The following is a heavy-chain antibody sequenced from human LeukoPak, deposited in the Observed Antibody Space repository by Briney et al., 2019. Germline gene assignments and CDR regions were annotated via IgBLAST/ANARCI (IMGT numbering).Heavy chain of an antibody. CDR2: ISGSGGST. V-gene: IGHV3-23*01. CDR3: AKLGSAMVLYYFDY. Sequence: GASLRLSCAASGFTFSSYAMSWVRQAPGKGLEWVSAISGSGGSTYYAGSVKGRFTISRDNSKNTLYLQMNSLRAEDTAVYYCAKLGSAMVLYYFDYWGQGTLVTVSS. D-gene: IGHD5-18*01. J-gene: IGHJ4*02. CDR1: GFTFSSYA.